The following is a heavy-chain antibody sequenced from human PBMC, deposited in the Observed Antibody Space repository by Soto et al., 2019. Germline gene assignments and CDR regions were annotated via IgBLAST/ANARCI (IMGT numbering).Heavy chain of an antibody. D-gene: IGHD3-10*01. CDR1: GGSISSSNW. V-gene: IGHV4-4*02. J-gene: IGHJ4*02. Sequence: QVQLQESGPGLVKPSGTLSLTCAVSGGSISSSNWWSWVRQPPGKGLEWIGEIYHSGSTNYSPALKSRVAISVDKSKNQFSLKLSSGTAADTAVYYCASRAFNSGSFDYWGQGTLVTVSS. CDR2: IYHSGST. CDR3: ASRAFNSGSFDY.